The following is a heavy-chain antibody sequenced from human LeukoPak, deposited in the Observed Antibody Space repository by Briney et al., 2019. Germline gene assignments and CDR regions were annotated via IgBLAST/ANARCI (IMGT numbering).Heavy chain of an antibody. CDR2: ISSSSSYI. Sequence: GGSLRLSCTASGFTFSSYAMSWVRQAPGKGLEWVSSISSSSSYIYYADSVKGRFTISRDNAKNSLYLQMNSLRAEDTAVYYCASSQDDFWSGYYTRGFDYWGQGTLVTVSS. V-gene: IGHV3-21*01. D-gene: IGHD3-3*01. CDR3: ASSQDDFWSGYYTRGFDY. CDR1: GFTFSSYA. J-gene: IGHJ4*02.